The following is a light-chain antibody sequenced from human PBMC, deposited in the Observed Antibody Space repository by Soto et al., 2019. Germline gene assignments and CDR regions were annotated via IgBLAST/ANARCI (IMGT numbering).Light chain of an antibody. CDR2: AAS. CDR3: QQSYSTPWT. V-gene: IGKV1-39*01. J-gene: IGKJ1*01. Sequence: DIQMTQSPSSLSASVGDRVTITCRASQSISSYLNWYQQKPGKAPKLLIYAASSLQSGVPSRFSGSGSGTDFTRTISRLQPEDFATYYCQQSYSTPWTFGQGTKVEIK. CDR1: QSISSY.